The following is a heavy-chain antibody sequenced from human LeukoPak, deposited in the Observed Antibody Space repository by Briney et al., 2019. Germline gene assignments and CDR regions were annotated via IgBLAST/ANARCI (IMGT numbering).Heavy chain of an antibody. D-gene: IGHD3-9*01. V-gene: IGHV3-7*05. J-gene: IGHJ6*02. CDR1: GFTFSSYW. CDR2: INRDGTTK. Sequence: PGGSLRLSCAASGFTFSSYWMTWVRQAPGKGLEWVANINRDGTTKNYVDSVQGRFTISRDNSKNTLYLQMNSLRAEDTAVYYCANSKQRYYDILTGYYKDYYYGMDVWGQGTTVTVSS. CDR3: ANSKQRYYDILTGYYKDYYYGMDV.